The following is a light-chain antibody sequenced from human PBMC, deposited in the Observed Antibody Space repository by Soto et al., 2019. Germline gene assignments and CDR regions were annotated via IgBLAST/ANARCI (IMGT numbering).Light chain of an antibody. CDR3: HQYHLWPWT. V-gene: IGKV3D-15*01. Sequence: EIVLTQSPGTLSLSPGERATLSCRASETVNSNYLAWYQQKPGQAPRLLIYGASTRATGIPARFSGSGSGTEFTLTISSLQSEDFAVYYCHQYHLWPWTFGQGTKVDIK. CDR2: GAS. J-gene: IGKJ1*01. CDR1: ETVNSNY.